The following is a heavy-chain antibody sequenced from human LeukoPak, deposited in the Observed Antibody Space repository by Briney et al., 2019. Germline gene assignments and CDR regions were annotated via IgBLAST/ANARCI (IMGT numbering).Heavy chain of an antibody. CDR2: IWYDGSNK. CDR3: ARSRVGYCSSTTCLGFFQH. V-gene: IGHV3-33*01. D-gene: IGHD2-2*01. CDR1: GFTFSSYG. J-gene: IGHJ1*01. Sequence: QPGRSLRLSCAASGFTFSSYGMHWVRQAPGKGLEWVAVIWYDGSNKYYADSVKGRFTISRDNSKNPLYLQMNSLRAEDTAVYYCARSRVGYCSSTTCLGFFQHWGQGTLVTVSS.